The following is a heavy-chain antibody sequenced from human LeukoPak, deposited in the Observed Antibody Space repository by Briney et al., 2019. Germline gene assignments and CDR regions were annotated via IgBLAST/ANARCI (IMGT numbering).Heavy chain of an antibody. CDR3: ARGPSGYHNT. CDR2: VGNDEKTK. V-gene: IGHV3-30*14. Sequence: GGSLRLSCVASGFTFTGHSMHWVRQAPGKGLEWVAVVGNDEKTKFYADSVKGRFTISRDNSKNTLYLQMNSLRAEDTAVYYCARGPSGYHNTGGQGTLVTVSS. D-gene: IGHD5-12*01. J-gene: IGHJ4*02. CDR1: GFTFTGHS.